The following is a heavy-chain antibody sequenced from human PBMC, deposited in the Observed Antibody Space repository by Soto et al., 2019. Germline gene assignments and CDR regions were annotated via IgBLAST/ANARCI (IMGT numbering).Heavy chain of an antibody. D-gene: IGHD2-2*01. CDR3: ARVVPGAEAWFGP. V-gene: IGHV1-18*01. CDR2: ISLYSDAT. J-gene: IGHJ5*02. Sequence: QVQLVQSGGEVKRPGGSVKVSCKTSGYTFSNYGITWVRQAPGQPLEWLGWISLYSDATNYAQKFQGRVSMTTDTSTTTAYMELRSLRSDDTAVYYCARVVPGAEAWFGPWGQGTLVTVSS. CDR1: GYTFSNYG.